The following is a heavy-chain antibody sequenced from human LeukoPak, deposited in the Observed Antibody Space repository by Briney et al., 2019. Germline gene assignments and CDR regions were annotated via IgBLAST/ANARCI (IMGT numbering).Heavy chain of an antibody. V-gene: IGHV3-53*01. CDR3: AKFKELTPGMDV. D-gene: IGHD3-10*01. CDR1: GFTVSSNY. CDR2: IYTGGSA. Sequence: GGSLRLSCAASGFTVSSNYMSWVRQAPGKGLEWVSIIYTGGSAYYADSVKGRFTISRDNSKNTLYLQMNSLRAEDTAVYYCAKFKELTPGMDVWGQGTTVTVSS. J-gene: IGHJ6*02.